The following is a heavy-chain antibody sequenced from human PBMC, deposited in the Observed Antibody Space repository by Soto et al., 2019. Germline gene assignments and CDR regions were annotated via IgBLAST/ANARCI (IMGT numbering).Heavy chain of an antibody. V-gene: IGHV6-1*01. J-gene: IGHJ4*02. Sequence: PSRTLSLTCPISGYSVSRNSAAWNLIRQSPSRGLEWLGRTYYRSKWYNDYAVSVKSRITINPDTSKNQFSLQLNYVTPEDTAVYYCAREIAVATGALGYWGQGTLVTVSS. CDR2: TYYRSKWYN. CDR3: AREIAVATGALGY. CDR1: GYSVSRNSAA. D-gene: IGHD6-19*01.